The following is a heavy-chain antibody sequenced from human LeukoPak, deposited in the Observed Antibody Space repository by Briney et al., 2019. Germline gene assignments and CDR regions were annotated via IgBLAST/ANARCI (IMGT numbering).Heavy chain of an antibody. J-gene: IGHJ4*02. CDR3: ARDVRVGEYYGSGSYFDY. Sequence: GGSLRLSCAASGFTFSSSAMSWVRQAPGKGLEWVSIISASGGSTYYADSVKGRFTISRDKSKNYLQMNSLRGDDTAIYYCARDVRVGEYYGSGSYFDYWGQGTLVTVSS. V-gene: IGHV3-23*01. CDR2: ISASGGST. D-gene: IGHD3-10*01. CDR1: GFTFSSSA.